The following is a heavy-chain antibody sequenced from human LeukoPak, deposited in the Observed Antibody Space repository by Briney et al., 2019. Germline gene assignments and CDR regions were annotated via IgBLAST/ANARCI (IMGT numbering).Heavy chain of an antibody. Sequence: GGSLRLSCAASGFTFSSYGMDWVRQAPGKGLEWVAFIRYDGTNKYYGDSVKGRFTISRDNSKNTLCLQLNSLSAEDTAVYYCAKYQRTVADLNDAFDIGGQGTTVTVSS. V-gene: IGHV3-30*02. CDR1: GFTFSSYG. CDR2: IRYDGTNK. J-gene: IGHJ3*02. CDR3: AKYQRTVADLNDAFDI. D-gene: IGHD6-19*01.